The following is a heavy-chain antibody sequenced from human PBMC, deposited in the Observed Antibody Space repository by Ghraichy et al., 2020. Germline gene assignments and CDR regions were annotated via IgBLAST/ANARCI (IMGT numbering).Heavy chain of an antibody. D-gene: IGHD3-22*01. V-gene: IGHV3-13*05. CDR1: GFTFSSYD. CDR2: IGNAGDP. CDR3: ARGGHYYDSSGYPYWYFDL. J-gene: IGHJ2*01. Sequence: GESLNISCAASGFTFSSYDMHWVRQATGKGLEWVSGIGNAGDPFYPGSVKGRFTISRENAKNSLYLQMNSLRAGDTAVYYCARGGHYYDSSGYPYWYFDLWGRSTLVTVSS.